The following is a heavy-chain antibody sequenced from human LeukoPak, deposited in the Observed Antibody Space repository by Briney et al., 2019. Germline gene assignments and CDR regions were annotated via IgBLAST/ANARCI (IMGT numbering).Heavy chain of an antibody. CDR2: ISSSSSTI. CDR1: GFSFSSYS. J-gene: IGHJ6*03. Sequence: GGSLRLSCAASGFSFSSYSMNWARQSPGKGLERDSHISSSSSTISYADSVKGRFTISRDNAKNSLYLQMNSLKTEDTAVYYCARAKTGYAMGYYYYMDVWGKGTTVTVSS. D-gene: IGHD5-18*01. CDR3: ARAKTGYAMGYYYYMDV. V-gene: IGHV3-48*01.